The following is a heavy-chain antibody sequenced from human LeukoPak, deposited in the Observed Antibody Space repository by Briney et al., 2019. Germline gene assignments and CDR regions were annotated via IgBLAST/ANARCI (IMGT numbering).Heavy chain of an antibody. CDR1: GGSISSSSYY. V-gene: IGHV4-39*07. J-gene: IGHJ4*02. D-gene: IGHD1-14*01. CDR2: IYYSGST. CDR3: ARRRRSGPIDY. Sequence: SETLSLTCTVSGGSISSSSYYWGWIRQPPGKGLEWIGSIYYSGSTYYNPSLKSRVTISVDTSKNQFSLKLSSVTAADTAVYYCARRRRSGPIDYWGQGTLVTVSS.